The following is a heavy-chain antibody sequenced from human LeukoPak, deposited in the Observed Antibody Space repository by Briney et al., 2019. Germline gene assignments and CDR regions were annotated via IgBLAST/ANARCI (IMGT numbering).Heavy chain of an antibody. CDR3: AREGSSSDPGWFDP. D-gene: IGHD6-6*01. J-gene: IGHJ5*02. Sequence: SETLSLTCAVYGGSFSGYYWSWIRQPPGKGREWIGEINHSGSTYYNPSLKSRVTISVDTSKNQFSLKLSSVTAADTAVYYCAREGSSSDPGWFDPWGQGTLVTVSS. CDR1: GGSFSGYY. CDR2: INHSGST. V-gene: IGHV4-34*01.